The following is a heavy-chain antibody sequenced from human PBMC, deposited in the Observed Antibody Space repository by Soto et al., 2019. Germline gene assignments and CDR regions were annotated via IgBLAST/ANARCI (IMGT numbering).Heavy chain of an antibody. CDR2: IFWDDDK. V-gene: IGHV2-5*02. J-gene: IGHJ5*02. CDR1: GFSLNTSGVG. D-gene: IGHD4-17*01. Sequence: QITLKESGPTLVKPTQTLTLTCTFSGFSLNTSGVGVGWISQPPGKALEWLALIFWDDDKRYSLSVKSRLTITKDTSKNQVVLTMTNMDPVDTPTYYCAQRPISYVDFRFDPWGQGTLVTDSS. CDR3: AQRPISYVDFRFDP.